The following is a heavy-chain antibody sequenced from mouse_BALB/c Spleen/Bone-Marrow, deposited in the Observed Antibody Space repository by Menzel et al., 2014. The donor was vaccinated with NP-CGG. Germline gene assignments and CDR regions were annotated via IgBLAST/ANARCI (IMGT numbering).Heavy chain of an antibody. J-gene: IGHJ1*01. CDR2: ILPGSGST. Sequence: VQLQESGAELMKPGASVKISCKATGYTFSSYWIEWVKQRPGHGLEWIGEILPGSGSTNYNEKFKGKATFTADTSSNTAYMQLSSLTSEDSAVYYCASDYGSSYWYFDVWGAGTTVTVSS. D-gene: IGHD1-1*01. V-gene: IGHV1-9*01. CDR3: ASDYGSSYWYFDV. CDR1: GYTFSSYW.